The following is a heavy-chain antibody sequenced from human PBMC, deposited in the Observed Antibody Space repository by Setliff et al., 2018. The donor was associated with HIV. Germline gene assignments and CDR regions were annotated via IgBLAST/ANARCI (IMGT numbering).Heavy chain of an antibody. Sequence: PSETLSLTCTVSGYSISSGYYWGWIRQPPGKGLEWIGYIYYSGSTNYNPSLKSRVTMSVDTSKNQFSLKLTSVTASDTAVYYCASSSPGYYDILTGYYEGYYFDYWGQGTLVTVSS. CDR3: ASSSPGYYDILTGYYEGYYFDY. D-gene: IGHD3-9*01. CDR2: IYYSGST. CDR1: GYSISSGYY. V-gene: IGHV4-38-2*02. J-gene: IGHJ4*02.